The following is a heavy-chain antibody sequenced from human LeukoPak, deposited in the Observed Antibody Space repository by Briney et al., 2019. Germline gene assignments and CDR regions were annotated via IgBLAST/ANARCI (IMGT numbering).Heavy chain of an antibody. CDR2: ISGSGGST. CDR1: GFTFSSYA. Sequence: GGSLRLSCAASGFTFSSYAMSWVRQAPGKGLEGVSAISGSGGSTYYADSVKGRFTISRDNSKNTLYLQMNSLRAEDTAVYYCATRGDILTGYPYYFDYWGQGTLVTVSS. D-gene: IGHD3-9*01. J-gene: IGHJ4*02. CDR3: ATRGDILTGYPYYFDY. V-gene: IGHV3-23*01.